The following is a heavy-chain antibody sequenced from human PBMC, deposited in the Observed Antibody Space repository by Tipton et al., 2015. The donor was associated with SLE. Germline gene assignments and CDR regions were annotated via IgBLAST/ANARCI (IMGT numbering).Heavy chain of an antibody. CDR1: GFTFSSYG. CDR3: AKDLGRKLPLRYGMDV. D-gene: IGHD6-6*01. CDR2: ISYDGSNK. Sequence: RSLRLSCAASGFTFSSYGMHWVRQAPGKGLEWVAVISYDGSNKYYADSVKGRFTISRDNSKNTLYLQMNSLRAEDTAVYYCAKDLGRKLPLRYGMDVWGQGTTVTVSS. J-gene: IGHJ6*02. V-gene: IGHV3-30*18.